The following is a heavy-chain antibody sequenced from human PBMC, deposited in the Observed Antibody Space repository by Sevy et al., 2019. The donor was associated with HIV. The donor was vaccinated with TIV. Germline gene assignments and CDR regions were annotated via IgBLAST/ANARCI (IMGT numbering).Heavy chain of an antibody. CDR3: TKDLMEATMGFDH. CDR1: GGTFSAYA. Sequence: ASVKVSCKDSGGTFSAYAFNWVRQAPGQGLEWVGGIIPILGTRNYAQKFQGRVSIIADESTGTSYMTLSRLTSEDTAVYYCTKDLMEATMGFDHWGQGALVTVSS. V-gene: IGHV1-69*13. D-gene: IGHD2-8*01. CDR2: IIPILGTR. J-gene: IGHJ4*02.